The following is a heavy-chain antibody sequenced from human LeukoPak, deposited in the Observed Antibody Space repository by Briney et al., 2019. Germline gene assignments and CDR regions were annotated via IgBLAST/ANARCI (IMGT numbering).Heavy chain of an antibody. CDR2: TYPGGSDT. J-gene: IGHJ4*02. D-gene: IGHD2-15*01. CDR1: GYSFTSYW. Sequence: GESLRISCKGSGYSFTSYWIAWVRQMPGKGLEWMGITYPGGSDTRYSPSFQGQVTISVDKSINTAYLQRSSLKASDTAIYYCARLYCSGSTCYMGVDYWGQGTLSPSPQ. CDR3: ARLYCSGSTCYMGVDY. V-gene: IGHV5-51*01.